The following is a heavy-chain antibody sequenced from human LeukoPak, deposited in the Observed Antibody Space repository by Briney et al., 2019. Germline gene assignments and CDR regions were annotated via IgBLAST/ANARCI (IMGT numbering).Heavy chain of an antibody. J-gene: IGHJ4*02. Sequence: PSETLSLTCAVYGGSFSGYYWSWIRQPPGKGLEWIGEINHSGSTNYNPSLKSRVTISVDTSKNQFSLKLSSVTAADTAVYYCAGVRREHATPLDYWGQGTLVTVSS. CDR1: GGSFSGYY. CDR2: INHSGST. CDR3: AGVRREHATPLDY. D-gene: IGHD1-26*01. V-gene: IGHV4-34*01.